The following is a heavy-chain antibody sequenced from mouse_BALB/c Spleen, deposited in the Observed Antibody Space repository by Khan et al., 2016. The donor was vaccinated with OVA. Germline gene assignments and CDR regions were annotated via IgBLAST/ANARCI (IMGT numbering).Heavy chain of an antibody. D-gene: IGHD2-10*01. J-gene: IGHJ4*01. V-gene: IGHV9-3-1*01. CDR2: INTNTGEP. Sequence: QVQLQQSGPELKKPGETVQISCKASGYTFTNYGLNWVKQAPGKGLQWMGWINTNTGEPTYAVDFKGRFAFSLETSASTAYLQINNLKNEDTATYCCARPPYFSYVMVYWGQGTSVTVAS. CDR3: ARPPYFSYVMVY. CDR1: GYTFTNYG.